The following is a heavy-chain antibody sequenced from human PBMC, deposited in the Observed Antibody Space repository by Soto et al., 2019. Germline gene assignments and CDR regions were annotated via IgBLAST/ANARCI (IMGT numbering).Heavy chain of an antibody. CDR2: IIPVFGTA. D-gene: IGHD4-17*01. J-gene: IGHJ6*02. Sequence: QVQLVQSGAEVKKPGSSVRVSCKASGGTLRNYGISWVRQAPVQGLAWMGGIIPVFGTANYAQKFQGRVTITADESTSTVYMDVTSLRSEDTAVYYCSRGDATKIVVTTYYGMDVWGQGTTVTVSS. CDR3: SRGDATKIVVTTYYGMDV. CDR1: GGTLRNYG. V-gene: IGHV1-69*12.